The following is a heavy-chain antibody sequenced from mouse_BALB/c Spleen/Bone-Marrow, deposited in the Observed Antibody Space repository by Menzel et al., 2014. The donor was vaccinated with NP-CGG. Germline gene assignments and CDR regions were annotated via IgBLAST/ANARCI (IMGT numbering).Heavy chain of an antibody. CDR3: ARFYRYDGFAY. CDR1: GYTFTNYW. CDR2: INPSTGYT. J-gene: IGHJ3*01. D-gene: IGHD2-14*01. V-gene: IGHV1-7*01. Sequence: VKLMESGAELAKPGASVKMSCKASGYTFTNYWMHWVKQRPGQGLEWIGYINPSTGYTEYNQKFKDKATLTADKSSSTAYMQLSSLTSEGSAVYYCARFYRYDGFAYWGQGTLVTVSA.